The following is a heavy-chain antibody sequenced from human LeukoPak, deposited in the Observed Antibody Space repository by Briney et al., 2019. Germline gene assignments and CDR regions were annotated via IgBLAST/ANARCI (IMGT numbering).Heavy chain of an antibody. CDR1: GGSFSGYY. D-gene: IGHD4-17*01. Sequence: SETLSLTCAVYGGSFSGYYWSWIRQPPGKGLEWIGEINHSGSTNYNPSLKSRVTISVDTSKNQFSLKLSSVTAADTAVYYCARRAVTTFYYYMDVWGKGTTVTISS. CDR2: INHSGST. J-gene: IGHJ6*03. V-gene: IGHV4-34*01. CDR3: ARRAVTTFYYYMDV.